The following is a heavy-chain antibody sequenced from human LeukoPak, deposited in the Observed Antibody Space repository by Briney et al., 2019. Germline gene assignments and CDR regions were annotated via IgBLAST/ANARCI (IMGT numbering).Heavy chain of an antibody. CDR3: AGAENSYGDIYYYYYYMDV. V-gene: IGHV1-2*02. J-gene: IGHJ6*03. D-gene: IGHD5-18*01. Sequence: ASVKVSCKASGYTFTGYYMHWVRQAPGQGLEWMGWINPNSGGTNYAQKFQGRVTMTRDTSISTAYVELSRLRSDDTAVYYCAGAENSYGDIYYYYYYMDVWGKGTTVTVSS. CDR2: INPNSGGT. CDR1: GYTFTGYY.